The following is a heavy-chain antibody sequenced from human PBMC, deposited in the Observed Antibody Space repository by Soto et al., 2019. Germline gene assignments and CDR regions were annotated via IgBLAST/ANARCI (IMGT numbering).Heavy chain of an antibody. Sequence: EVQLLESGGDLKQPGGSLRLSCVASGLTFGSRAMSWVRQAPGEGLQWVATITDNGGDAKYADSVRGRFVISRDNSKKTLDLQMTSLTAEDSAMYFCARGSTESYPGSRIFDFWGRGTLVTVSS. J-gene: IGHJ4*02. CDR1: GLTFGSRA. V-gene: IGHV3-23*01. CDR2: ITDNGGDA. D-gene: IGHD3-10*01. CDR3: ARGSTESYPGSRIFDF.